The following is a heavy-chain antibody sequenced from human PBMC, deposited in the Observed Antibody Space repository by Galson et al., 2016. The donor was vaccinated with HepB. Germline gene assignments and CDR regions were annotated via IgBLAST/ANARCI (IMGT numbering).Heavy chain of an antibody. CDR2: IRDKANNYTT. CDR1: GLTFSDHY. J-gene: IGHJ4*02. Sequence: SLRLSCAASGLTFSDHYMDWVRQAPGKGLEWVGRIRDKANNYTTEYAASVEGRFSVSTDESKNSLYLQMNSLRAEDTAVYYCARSTRGGWRPSYFDYWGQGTLVTVS. D-gene: IGHD6-19*01. CDR3: ARSTRGGWRPSYFDY. V-gene: IGHV3-72*01.